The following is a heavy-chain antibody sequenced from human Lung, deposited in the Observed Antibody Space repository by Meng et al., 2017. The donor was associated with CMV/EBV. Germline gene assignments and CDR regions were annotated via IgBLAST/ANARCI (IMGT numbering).Heavy chain of an antibody. CDR2: IKEDGSEK. CDR3: VKLFDY. V-gene: IGHV3-7*03. CDR1: GFTFSRYW. D-gene: IGHD1-7*01. J-gene: IGHJ4*02. Sequence: GESLKISCAASGFTFSRYWMTWVRQAPGKGLEWLANIKEDGSEKYYVVSVKGRFTISRDNAKNSLYLEMNSLTVADTAVYYCVKLFDYWGQGTLVTVSS.